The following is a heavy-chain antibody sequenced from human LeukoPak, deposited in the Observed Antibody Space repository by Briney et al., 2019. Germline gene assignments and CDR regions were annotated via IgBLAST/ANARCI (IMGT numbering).Heavy chain of an antibody. D-gene: IGHD1-7*01. Sequence: GGSLRLSCAASGFTFSDYWMSWVRQAPGKGLEWVANINQGGSEKYYVDSVKGRFIISGDNAKNSLYLQVNSLRAEDTAVYYCARAPSTGTTDYWGQGTLVTVSS. CDR2: INQGGSEK. V-gene: IGHV3-7*01. CDR1: GFTFSDYW. CDR3: ARAPSTGTTDY. J-gene: IGHJ4*02.